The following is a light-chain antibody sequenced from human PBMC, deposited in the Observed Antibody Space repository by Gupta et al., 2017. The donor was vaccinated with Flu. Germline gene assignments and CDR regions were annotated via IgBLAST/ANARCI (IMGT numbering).Light chain of an antibody. Sequence: DIHMTQSPSSLSTSVGDRVTITCQASQDISKCLNWYQQKPGKAPKLLIYDASNLKTGVPLRFSGGGSGTDFTFTISSLQPEDIATYYCQQYENLPITFGQGTRLEIK. V-gene: IGKV1-33*01. CDR3: QQYENLPIT. CDR2: DAS. CDR1: QDISKC. J-gene: IGKJ5*01.